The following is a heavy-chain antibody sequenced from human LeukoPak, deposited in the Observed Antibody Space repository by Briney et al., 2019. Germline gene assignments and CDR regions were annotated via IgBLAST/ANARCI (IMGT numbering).Heavy chain of an antibody. V-gene: IGHV4-39*01. CDR2: IYYSGST. J-gene: IGHJ5*02. Sequence: SETLSLTCTVSGGSISSTSDYWGWVRQPPGKGLEWIASIYYSGSTYYNPSLKSRVTISVDTSENQFSLKLSSVTAADTAVYYCARNGRQNANWFDPWGQGTLVTVSS. CDR1: GGSISSTSDY. CDR3: ARNGRQNANWFDP. D-gene: IGHD1-1*01.